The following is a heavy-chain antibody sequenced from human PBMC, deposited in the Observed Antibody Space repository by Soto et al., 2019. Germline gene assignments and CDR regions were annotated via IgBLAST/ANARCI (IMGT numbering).Heavy chain of an antibody. CDR1: DVSTSNFF. V-gene: IGHV4-59*08. CDR2: IHSSGTT. CDR3: ARGSGWLTDY. J-gene: IGHJ4*02. D-gene: IGHD6-19*01. Sequence: QVQLHEPGPGLVKPSETLSLTCTVSDVSTSNFFWKWFRQPPGKGLEWIGNIHSSGTTNYTPSLESRVTISLDTSNSQCSLKMNSVTAADTAVYCCARGSGWLTDYWGQGSQVTVST.